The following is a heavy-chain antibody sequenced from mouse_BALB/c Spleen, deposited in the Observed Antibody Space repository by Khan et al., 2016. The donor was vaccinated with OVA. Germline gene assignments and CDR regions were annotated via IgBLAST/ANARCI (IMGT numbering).Heavy chain of an antibody. D-gene: IGHD4-1*01. CDR1: GYTFTNYV. Sequence: VQLQQSGPELVEPGASVKMSCKASGYTFTNYVMHRVKQKPGQGLEWIGYINPYNAGTRYNEKFKGKAILISDLSSTTAYMEPSRPTSEDSVVHYCARGASSWDFSLPYWSRGTLVTVSA. V-gene: IGHV1S136*01. J-gene: IGHJ3*01. CDR3: ARGASSWDFSLPY. CDR2: INPYNAGT.